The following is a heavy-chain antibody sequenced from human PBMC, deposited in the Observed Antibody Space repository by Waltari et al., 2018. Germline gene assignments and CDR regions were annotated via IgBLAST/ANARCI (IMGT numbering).Heavy chain of an antibody. J-gene: IGHJ4*02. CDR3: ARELSYCSGGSCYSSPPDY. Sequence: VQLQQWGAGLLKPSETLSLTCAVYGGSFSGYYWSWIRQAPGKGLEWVSSISSSSSYIYYADSVKGRFTISRDNAKNSLYLQMNSLRAEDTAVYYCARELSYCSGGSCYSSPPDYWGQGTLVTVSS. CDR1: GGSFSGYY. V-gene: IGHV3-21*01. CDR2: ISSSSSYI. D-gene: IGHD2-15*01.